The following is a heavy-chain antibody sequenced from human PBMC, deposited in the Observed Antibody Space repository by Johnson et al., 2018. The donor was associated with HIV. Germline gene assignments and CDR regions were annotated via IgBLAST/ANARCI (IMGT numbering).Heavy chain of an antibody. CDR1: GFTFSSYA. J-gene: IGHJ3*02. D-gene: IGHD3-10*01. Sequence: VQLVESGGGLVQPGGSLRLSCAASGFTFSSYAMSWVRQAPGKGLEWVSAISGSGGSTYYADSVKGRFTLSRDIPNNTLYMQMNRLRAEDTAVYYCAKGATYSDGSGSYYTGSAFDIWGQGTMVTVSS. V-gene: IGHV3-23*04. CDR2: ISGSGGST. CDR3: AKGATYSDGSGSYYTGSAFDI.